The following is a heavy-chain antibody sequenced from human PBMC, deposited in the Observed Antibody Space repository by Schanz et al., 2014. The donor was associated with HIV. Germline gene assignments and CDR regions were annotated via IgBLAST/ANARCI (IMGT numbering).Heavy chain of an antibody. J-gene: IGHJ3*02. V-gene: IGHV4-31*03. CDR2: IYHSGST. CDR3: ARDQFRGAFDI. Sequence: QVQLQESGPGLVKPSQTLSLTCTVSGGSISSGSYYWNWIRQHPGKGLEWIGYIYHSGSTYLNPSLKSRVTILVDTSKNQFSLKLSSVTAADTAVYYCARDQFRGAFDIWGQGTMVTVSS. CDR1: GGSISSGSYY.